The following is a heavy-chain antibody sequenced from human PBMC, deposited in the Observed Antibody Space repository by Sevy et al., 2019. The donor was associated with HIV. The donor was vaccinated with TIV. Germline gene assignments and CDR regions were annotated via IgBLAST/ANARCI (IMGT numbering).Heavy chain of an antibody. CDR1: GDSVSSNSAA. J-gene: IGHJ6*02. V-gene: IGHV6-1*01. CDR2: TYYRSKWYN. Sequence: SQTLSLTCAISGDSVSSNSAAWNWIRQSPSRGLEWLGRTYYRSKWYNDYAVSVKSRITINPHTSDNQFSLQLNSVTPEDTAVYYCARAGGGGYCSGGSCYSSYYYFYGMDVWGQGTTVTVSS. CDR3: ARAGGGGYCSGGSCYSSYYYFYGMDV. D-gene: IGHD2-15*01.